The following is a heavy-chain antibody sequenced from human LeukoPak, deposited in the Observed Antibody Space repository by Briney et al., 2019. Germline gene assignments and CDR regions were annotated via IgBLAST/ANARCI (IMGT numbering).Heavy chain of an antibody. CDR2: INPSGGSR. CDR1: GYTFTSYY. CDR3: ARGTIQLWPIDYYDSSAFDY. V-gene: IGHV1-46*01. Sequence: ASVKVSCKASGYTFTSYYMHWVRQAPGQGLEWMGIINPSGGSRSYAQKFQGRVTMTRDTSTSTVYMELSSLRSEDTAVYYCARGTIQLWPIDYYDSSAFDYWGQGTLVTVSS. J-gene: IGHJ4*02. D-gene: IGHD3-22*01.